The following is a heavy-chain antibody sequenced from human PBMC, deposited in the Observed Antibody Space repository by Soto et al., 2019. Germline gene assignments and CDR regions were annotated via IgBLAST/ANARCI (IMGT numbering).Heavy chain of an antibody. V-gene: IGHV6-1*01. CDR1: WDSVSSNSAA. CDR2: TYYRSNWYN. J-gene: IGHJ4*02. Sequence: SQTLSLTCAISWDSVSSNSAAFNWIRHSPSRGLEWLGRTYYRSNWYNDYAVSMRSRITINPDTTKNQSSLQLNSATAEDTAVYYCASWRFDYWGQGTLVTVSS. CDR3: ASWRFDY.